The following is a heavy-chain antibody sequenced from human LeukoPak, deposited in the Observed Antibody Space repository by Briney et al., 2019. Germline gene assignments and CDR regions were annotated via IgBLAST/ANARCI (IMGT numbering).Heavy chain of an antibody. V-gene: IGHV3-11*01. D-gene: IGHD5-18*01. Sequence: PGGFLRLSCAASGFTFSDYYMSWIRQAPGKGLEWVSYISSSGSTIYYADSVKGRFTISRDNAKNSLYLQMNSLRAEDTAVYYCATDLSARDLDTAMVAVFDYWGQGTLVTVSS. CDR2: ISSSGSTI. J-gene: IGHJ4*02. CDR3: ATDLSARDLDTAMVAVFDY. CDR1: GFTFSDYY.